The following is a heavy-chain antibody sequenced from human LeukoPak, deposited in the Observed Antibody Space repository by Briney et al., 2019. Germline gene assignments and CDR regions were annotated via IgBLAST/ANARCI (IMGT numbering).Heavy chain of an antibody. V-gene: IGHV3-48*03. CDR3: AKDMGYTYALDY. Sequence: GGSLRLSCGASGFTFSSFEMNWVRQAPGKGLEWVAHIRGSGSTTYYADSVRGRFTISRDNAKNSLYLRMNSLTVEDTAIYYCAKDMGYTYALDYWGQGALVAVSS. J-gene: IGHJ4*02. D-gene: IGHD5-18*01. CDR1: GFTFSSFE. CDR2: IRGSGSTT.